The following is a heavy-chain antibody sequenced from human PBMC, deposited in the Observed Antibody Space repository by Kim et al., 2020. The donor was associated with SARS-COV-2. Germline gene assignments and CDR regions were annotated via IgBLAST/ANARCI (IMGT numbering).Heavy chain of an antibody. CDR2: INHSGST. V-gene: IGHV4-34*01. Sequence: SETLSLTCAVYGGSFSGYYWSWIRQPPGKGLEWIGEINHSGSTNYNPSLKSRVTISVDTSKNQFSLKLSSVTAADTAVYYCARGRGIFGVVKLYYYYGMDVWGQGTTVTVSS. J-gene: IGHJ6*02. CDR1: GGSFSGYY. CDR3: ARGRGIFGVVKLYYYYGMDV. D-gene: IGHD3-3*01.